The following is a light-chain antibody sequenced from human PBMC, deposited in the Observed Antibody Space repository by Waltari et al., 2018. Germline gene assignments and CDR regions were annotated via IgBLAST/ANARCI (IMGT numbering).Light chain of an antibody. CDR2: DAS. CDR3: QQRSDWLLT. J-gene: IGKJ4*01. Sequence: EIVLTPSPATLSLYPAERATLSCRASQCVSSYLAWYQQKSGQAPRLPIYDASNRATGIPARFSGGGSGTDFTLTISSLEPEDFAVYYCQQRSDWLLTFGGGTKVEIK. CDR1: QCVSSY. V-gene: IGKV3-11*01.